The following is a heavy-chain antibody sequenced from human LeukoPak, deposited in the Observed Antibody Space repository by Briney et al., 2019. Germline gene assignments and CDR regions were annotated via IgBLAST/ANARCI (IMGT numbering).Heavy chain of an antibody. CDR2: IYYSGST. V-gene: IGHV4-30-4*08. CDR3: ARDPTNYRLGFDY. J-gene: IGHJ4*02. Sequence: SQTLSLTCTVSGGSISSGDYYWSWIRQPPGKGLEWIGYIYYSGSTYYNPSLKSRVTISVDTSKNQFSLKLSSVTAADTAVYYCARDPTNYRLGFDYWGQGTLVTVSS. D-gene: IGHD3-16*02. CDR1: GGSISSGDYY.